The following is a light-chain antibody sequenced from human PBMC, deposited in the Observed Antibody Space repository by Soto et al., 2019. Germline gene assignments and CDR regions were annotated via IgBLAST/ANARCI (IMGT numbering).Light chain of an antibody. CDR3: QQAKSFPLT. J-gene: IGKJ4*01. CDR1: QDINRS. V-gene: IGKV1-12*01. CDR2: AAS. Sequence: DIEMTQTPSSVSASVGDRVTITCRASQDINRSLAWYQQKPGKAPNLHIYAASTLQGGVPPRFSGSGTGTDFTLSINRLQPEDFATYYCQQAKSFPLTLGGGTKVDIK.